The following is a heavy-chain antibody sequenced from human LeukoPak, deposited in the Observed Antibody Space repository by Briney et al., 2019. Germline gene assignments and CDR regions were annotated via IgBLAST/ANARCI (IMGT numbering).Heavy chain of an antibody. CDR1: GGSISRNSYY. Sequence: PSETLSLTCTVFGGSISRNSYYWGWIRQPPGKGLEWIGNIYYSGNTFYNPSLESRVTISLDTSKNQFSLKLSSVTAADTAVYYCARVAFGVTDPWGQGTLVTVSS. CDR3: ARVAFGVTDP. D-gene: IGHD3-3*01. CDR2: IYYSGNT. V-gene: IGHV4-39*07. J-gene: IGHJ5*02.